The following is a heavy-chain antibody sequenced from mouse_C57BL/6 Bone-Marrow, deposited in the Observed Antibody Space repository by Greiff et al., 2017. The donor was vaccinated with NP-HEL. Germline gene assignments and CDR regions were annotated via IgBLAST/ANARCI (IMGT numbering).Heavy chain of an antibody. CDR1: GYAFSSYW. CDR3: ARKDYSNYVYAMDY. V-gene: IGHV1-80*01. Sequence: VHLVESGAELVKPGASVKISCKASGYAFSSYWMNWVKQRPGKGLEWIGQIYPGDGDTNYNGKFKGKATLTADKSSSTAYMQLSSLTSEDSAVYFCARKDYSNYVYAMDYWGQGTSVTVSS. D-gene: IGHD2-5*01. CDR2: IYPGDGDT. J-gene: IGHJ4*01.